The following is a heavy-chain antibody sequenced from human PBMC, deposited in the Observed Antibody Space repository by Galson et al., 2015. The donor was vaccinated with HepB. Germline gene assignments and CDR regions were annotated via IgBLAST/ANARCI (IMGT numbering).Heavy chain of an antibody. Sequence: SLRLSCAASGFTFSSYWMSWVRQAPGKGLEWVANIKQDGSEKYYVDSVKGRFTISRDNAKNSLYLQMNSLRAEDTAVYYCARDQVQLVPLFDYWGQGTLVTVSS. J-gene: IGHJ4*02. CDR1: GFTFSSYW. D-gene: IGHD6-13*01. CDR2: IKQDGSEK. V-gene: IGHV3-7*01. CDR3: ARDQVQLVPLFDY.